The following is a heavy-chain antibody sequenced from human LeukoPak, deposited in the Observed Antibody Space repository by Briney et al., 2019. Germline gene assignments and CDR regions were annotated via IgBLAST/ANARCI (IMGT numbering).Heavy chain of an antibody. D-gene: IGHD1-1*01. CDR2: ISGYNGNT. J-gene: IGHJ4*02. Sequence: ASVKVSFTASGYTFTSYGISWVRQAPGQGLEWMGWISGYNGNTNYAQKFQGRVTMITDTSTSTADMELRSLTSDDTAVYYCARGSNWNDAIDYWGQGTLVTVSS. CDR1: GYTFTSYG. CDR3: ARGSNWNDAIDY. V-gene: IGHV1-18*01.